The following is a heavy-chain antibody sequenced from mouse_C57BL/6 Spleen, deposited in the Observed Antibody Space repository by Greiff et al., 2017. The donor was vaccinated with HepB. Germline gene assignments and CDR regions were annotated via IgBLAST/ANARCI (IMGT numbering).Heavy chain of an antibody. D-gene: IGHD1-1*01. CDR1: GFTFSDYG. CDR3: ARPPNYYGSSLRYFDV. CDR2: ISSGSSTI. Sequence: EVKVEESGGGLVKPGGSLKLSCAASGFTFSDYGMHWVRQAPEKGLEWVAYISSGSSTIYYADTVKGRFTISRDNAKYTLFLQMTSLRSEDTAMYYCARPPNYYGSSLRYFDVWGTGTTVTVSS. V-gene: IGHV5-17*01. J-gene: IGHJ1*03.